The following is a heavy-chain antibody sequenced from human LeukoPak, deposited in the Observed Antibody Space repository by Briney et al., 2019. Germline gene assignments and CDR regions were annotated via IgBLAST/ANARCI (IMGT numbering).Heavy chain of an antibody. CDR1: GFSFSNAW. CDR2: IKTETDGGTT. CDR3: TKVVLPVHFDY. D-gene: IGHD2-8*01. J-gene: IGHJ4*02. V-gene: IGHV3-15*01. Sequence: SGGSLRLSCAASGFSFSNAWMIWVRQAPGKGLEWVGRIKTETDGGTTDYAAPVKGRFTISRDDSKNTLYLQMSSLKSEDTGVYYCTKVVLPVHFDYWGQGTLVTVAS.